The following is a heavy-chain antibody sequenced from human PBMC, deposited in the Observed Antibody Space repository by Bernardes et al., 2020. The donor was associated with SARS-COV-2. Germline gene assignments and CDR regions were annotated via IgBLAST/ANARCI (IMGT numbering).Heavy chain of an antibody. CDR3: ASHMLGKFDY. CDR1: GVSISSDYWNYY. D-gene: IGHD2-8*01. V-gene: IGHV4-59*08. J-gene: IGHJ4*01. CDR2: IYYSGST. Sequence: SETLSLTCTVSGVSISSDYWNYYWSWIRQPPGKGLEWNGYIYYSGSTNYNPSLTSRVTLSLDMSKNQFSLKLYSVTAADTAVYYCASHMLGKFDYWGQGTLVTVSS.